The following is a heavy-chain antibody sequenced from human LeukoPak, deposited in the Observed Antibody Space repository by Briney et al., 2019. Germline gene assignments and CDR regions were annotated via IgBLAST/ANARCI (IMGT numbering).Heavy chain of an antibody. CDR1: GYTFSSYG. CDR2: ISAYNGNT. J-gene: IGHJ5*02. Sequence: ASVKVSCKASGYTFSSYGISWVRQAPGQGLEWMGWISAYNGNTNYAQKLQGRVTMTTDTSTSTAYMELRSLRSDDTAVYYCARDLGSSATSTNWFDPWGQGTLVTVSS. V-gene: IGHV1-18*01. CDR3: ARDLGSSATSTNWFDP. D-gene: IGHD6-6*01.